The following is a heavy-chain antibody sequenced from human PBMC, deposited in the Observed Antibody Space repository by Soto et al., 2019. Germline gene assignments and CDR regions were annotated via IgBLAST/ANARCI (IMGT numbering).Heavy chain of an antibody. CDR2: IRSKANSYAT. CDR1: GFTFSGSA. J-gene: IGHJ5*02. CDR3: TRRDNWNHH. V-gene: IGHV3-73*01. Sequence: GGSLRLSCAASGFTFSGSAMHWVRQASGKGLEWVGRIRSKANSYATAYAASVKGRFTISRDDSKNTAYLQMNSLKTEDTAVYYCTRRDNWNHHWGQGTLVTVSS.